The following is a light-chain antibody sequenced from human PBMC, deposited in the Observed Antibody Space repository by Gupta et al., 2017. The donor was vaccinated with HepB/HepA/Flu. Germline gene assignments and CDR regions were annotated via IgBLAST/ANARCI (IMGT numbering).Light chain of an antibody. CDR3: QQRNTWPRT. CDR1: KNIRTS. CDR2: DVS. V-gene: IGKV3-11*01. Sequence: ESVLTQSPATLSLSPGERVALSCRACKNIRTSLAWYQHKPGQASRLLLHDVSHRATGIPARFAGSGSGTDFTLAISSLKTEDFAVYYCQQRNTWPRTFGQGTKVEIK. J-gene: IGKJ1*01.